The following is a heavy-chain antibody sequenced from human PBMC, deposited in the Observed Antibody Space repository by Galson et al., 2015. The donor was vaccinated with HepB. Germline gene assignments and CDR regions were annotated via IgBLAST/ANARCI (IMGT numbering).Heavy chain of an antibody. CDR3: AKETIVVPAAIPSGGMDV. J-gene: IGHJ6*04. Sequence: SLRLSCAASGFTFSSYGMHWVRQAPGKGLEWVAVISYDGSNKYYADSVKGRFTISRDNSKNTLYLQMNSLRAEDTAAYYCAKETIVVPAAIPSGGMDVWGKGTTVTVSS. V-gene: IGHV3-30*18. D-gene: IGHD2-2*01. CDR1: GFTFSSYG. CDR2: ISYDGSNK.